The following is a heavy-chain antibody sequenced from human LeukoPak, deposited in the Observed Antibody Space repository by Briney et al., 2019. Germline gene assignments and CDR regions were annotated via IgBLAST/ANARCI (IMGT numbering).Heavy chain of an antibody. CDR2: IYPGDSDT. V-gene: IGHV5-51*01. Sequence: PGESLKISCKGFGYSFSSYWIGWVRQMPGKGLEWMGIIYPGDSDTRYSPSFQGQVTISADKSISTAYLQWSSLEASDTAMYYCAKAEAPASAFDYWGQGTLVTVSS. CDR3: AKAEAPASAFDY. CDR1: GYSFSSYW. J-gene: IGHJ4*02.